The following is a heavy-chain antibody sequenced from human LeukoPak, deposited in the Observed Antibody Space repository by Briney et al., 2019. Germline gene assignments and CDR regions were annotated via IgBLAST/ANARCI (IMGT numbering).Heavy chain of an antibody. CDR1: GFTFSSYA. D-gene: IGHD6-6*01. J-gene: IGHJ3*02. Sequence: GGSLRLSCAASGFTFSSYAMSWVRQAPGKGLEWVSAISGSGGSTYYADSVKGRFTISRDNSKNTLYLQMNSLRAEDTAVYYCAEVSIAARLVDAFDIWGQGTMVTVSS. V-gene: IGHV3-23*01. CDR2: ISGSGGST. CDR3: AEVSIAARLVDAFDI.